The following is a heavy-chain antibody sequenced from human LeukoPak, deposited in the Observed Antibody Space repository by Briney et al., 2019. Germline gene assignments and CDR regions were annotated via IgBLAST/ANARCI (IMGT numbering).Heavy chain of an antibody. V-gene: IGHV4-31*03. D-gene: IGHD6-13*01. CDR1: GGSMSSGGYY. J-gene: IGHJ4*02. CDR3: ARDAQNAKQGLAY. Sequence: SQTLSLTCTVSGGSMSSGGYYWSWIRQHPGKGLEWIGYIYYSGSTYYHPSLKSRVTISVDTSKNQFSLKLSSVTAADTAVYYCARDAQNAKQGLAYWGQGTLVTVSS. CDR2: IYYSGST.